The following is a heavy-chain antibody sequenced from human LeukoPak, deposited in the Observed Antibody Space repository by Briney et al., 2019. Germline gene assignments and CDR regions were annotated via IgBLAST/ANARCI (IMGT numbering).Heavy chain of an antibody. D-gene: IGHD3-3*01. CDR1: GYTFTSYG. Sequence: ASVKVSCKASGYTFTSYGISWVRQAPGQGLEWMGWISAYNGNTNYAQKLQGRVTMTTDTSTSTAYMELRSLRSDDTAVYYCAREGNPFPYDFWSGYSAHLDYWGQGTLVTASS. CDR3: AREGNPFPYDFWSGYSAHLDY. CDR2: ISAYNGNT. J-gene: IGHJ4*02. V-gene: IGHV1-18*01.